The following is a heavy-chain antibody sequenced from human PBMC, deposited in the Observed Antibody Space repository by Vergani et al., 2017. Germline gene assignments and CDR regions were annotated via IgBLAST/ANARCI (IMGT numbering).Heavy chain of an antibody. V-gene: IGHV3-33*01. Sequence: QVQLVESGGGVVQPGRSLRLSCAASGFTFSSYGMHWVRQAPGKGLEWVAVIWYDGSNKYYADSVKGRFTISRDNSKNTLYLQMNSPRAEDTAVDYCAWEHGQWLVNPSPNFDYWGQGTLVTVSS. D-gene: IGHD6-19*01. J-gene: IGHJ4*02. CDR2: IWYDGSNK. CDR1: GFTFSSYG. CDR3: AWEHGQWLVNPSPNFDY.